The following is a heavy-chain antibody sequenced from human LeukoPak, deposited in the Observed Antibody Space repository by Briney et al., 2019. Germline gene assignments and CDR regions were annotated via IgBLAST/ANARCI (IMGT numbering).Heavy chain of an antibody. CDR3: ARENGGYPYYFDY. CDR2: IYTSGST. D-gene: IGHD5-12*01. Sequence: SQTLSLTCTVSGGSISSGSYYWSWIRQPAGKGLEWIGRIYTSGSTNYNPSLKSRVTISVDTSKNQFSLKLSSVTAADTAVYYCARENGGYPYYFDYWGQGTLVTVSS. CDR1: GGSISSGSYY. V-gene: IGHV4-61*02. J-gene: IGHJ4*02.